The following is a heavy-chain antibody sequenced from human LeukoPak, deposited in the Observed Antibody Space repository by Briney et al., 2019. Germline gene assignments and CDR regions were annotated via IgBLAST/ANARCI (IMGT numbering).Heavy chain of an antibody. CDR3: ARLQWLVYYYYMDV. J-gene: IGHJ6*03. Sequence: KTSETLSLTCAVYGGSFSGYYWSWIRQPPGKGLEWIGEINHSGSTNYNPSLKSRVTISVDTSKNQFSLKLSSVTAADTAVYYCARLQWLVYYYYMDVWGKGTTVTISS. V-gene: IGHV4-34*01. D-gene: IGHD6-19*01. CDR1: GGSFSGYY. CDR2: INHSGST.